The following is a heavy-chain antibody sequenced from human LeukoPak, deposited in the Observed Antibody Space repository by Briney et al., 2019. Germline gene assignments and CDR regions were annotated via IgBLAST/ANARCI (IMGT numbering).Heavy chain of an antibody. CDR1: GFTVSSNS. CDR3: ARVGPRYYFDY. Sequence: PGGSLRLSCTVSGFTVSSNSMNWVRQAPGKGLEWVGRIRKKANSYTTEYAASVKGRFTISRDDSKYSLYLQMNSLQTEDTVVYFCARVGPRYYFDYWGQGTLVTVSS. V-gene: IGHV3-72*01. D-gene: IGHD3-9*01. J-gene: IGHJ4*02. CDR2: IRKKANSYTT.